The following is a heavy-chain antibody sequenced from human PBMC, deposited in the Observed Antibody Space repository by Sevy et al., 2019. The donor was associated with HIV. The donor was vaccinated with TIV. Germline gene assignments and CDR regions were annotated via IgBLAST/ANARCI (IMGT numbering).Heavy chain of an antibody. V-gene: IGHV7-4-1*02. Sequence: ASVKVSCKASGYTFTSYIMSWVRQAPGQGLEWMGWINTMTRNPTYAQGFTGRFVFSLDTSASTAYLQISSLKAEDSAVYYCTRGYCSGGTCSPGGYWGQGTLVTVSS. D-gene: IGHD2-15*01. J-gene: IGHJ4*02. CDR2: INTMTRNP. CDR1: GYTFTSYI. CDR3: TRGYCSGGTCSPGGY.